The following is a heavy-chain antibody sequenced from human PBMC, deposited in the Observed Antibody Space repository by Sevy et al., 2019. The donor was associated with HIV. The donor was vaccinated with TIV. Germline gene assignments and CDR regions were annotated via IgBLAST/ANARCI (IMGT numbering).Heavy chain of an antibody. V-gene: IGHV3-74*01. CDR1: GFTFSTYW. D-gene: IGHD3-22*01. J-gene: IGHJ4*02. CDR3: AREGQYYDSGGSCTPFDY. CDR2: IYRDGSSI. Sequence: GGSLRLSCGASGFTFSTYWMHWVRQAPGKGLVWVARIYRDGSSIRYADFVKGRFTISRDNAKDTLYLHMNSLRAEDTAVYYCAREGQYYDSGGSCTPFDYWGQGLLVTVSS.